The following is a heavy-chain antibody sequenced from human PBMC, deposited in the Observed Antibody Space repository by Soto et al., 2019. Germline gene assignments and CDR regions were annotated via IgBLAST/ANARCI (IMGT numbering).Heavy chain of an antibody. V-gene: IGHV1-8*01. CDR1: GYTFTSYD. J-gene: IGHJ4*02. CDR3: ARNGTALARAGLGY. CDR2: MNPNSGTT. D-gene: IGHD6-19*01. Sequence: QVQLVQSGAEVKKPGASVKVSCKASGYTFTSYDINWVRQATGQGLEWMGWMNPNSGTTGSAQKFQCRVTMNRNTSISTAYMELSSLRSDDTAVYYCARNGTALARAGLGYWGQGTLVTVSS.